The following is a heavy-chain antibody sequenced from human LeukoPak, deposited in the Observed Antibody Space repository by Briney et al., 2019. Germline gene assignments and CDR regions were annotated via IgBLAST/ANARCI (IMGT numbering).Heavy chain of an antibody. CDR1: GGSISSSSYY. V-gene: IGHV4-39*07. J-gene: IGHJ1*01. CDR2: IYYTGST. D-gene: IGHD3-22*01. CDR3: ARLKYYYDSSGYRAEYFQH. Sequence: SETLSLTCTVSGGSISSSSYYWGWIRQPPGKGLEWIGSIYYTGSTYYNPSLKSRVTISVDTSKNQFSLKLSSVTAADTAVYYCARLKYYYDSSGYRAEYFQHWGQGTLVTVSS.